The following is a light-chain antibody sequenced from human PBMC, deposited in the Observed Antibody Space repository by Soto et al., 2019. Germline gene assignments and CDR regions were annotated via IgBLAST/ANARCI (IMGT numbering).Light chain of an antibody. Sequence: DIQMTQSPSSLSASVGDRVTITCRASEDISNYLAWYQQKPGKVPKLLIYGASTLQSGVQSRFSGSGSGTDFTLTISSLHTEDVATYYGQNYNRSPWTFGQGTKVESK. V-gene: IGKV1-27*01. CDR2: GAS. CDR3: QNYNRSPWT. CDR1: EDISNY. J-gene: IGKJ1*01.